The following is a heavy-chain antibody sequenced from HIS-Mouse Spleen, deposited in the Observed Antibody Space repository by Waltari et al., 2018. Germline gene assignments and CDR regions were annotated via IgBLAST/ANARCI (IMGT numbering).Heavy chain of an antibody. CDR1: GGSFSGYY. D-gene: IGHD1-26*01. CDR3: ARMGPASGSYGDY. J-gene: IGHJ4*02. CDR2: INHSGST. V-gene: IGHV4-34*01. Sequence: QVQLQQWGAGLLKPSETLSLTCAVSGGSFSGYYWSWIRQPPGKGLAWIGKINHSGSTNNNPSLKSRVTISVDTSKNQFSLKLSSVTAADTAVYYCARMGPASGSYGDYWGQGTLVTVSS.